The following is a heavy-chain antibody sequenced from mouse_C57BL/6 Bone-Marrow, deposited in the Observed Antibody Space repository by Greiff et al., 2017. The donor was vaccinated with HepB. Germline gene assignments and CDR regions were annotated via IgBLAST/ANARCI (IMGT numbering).Heavy chain of an antibody. CDR3: APYYYGSSSAWFAY. J-gene: IGHJ3*01. CDR1: GFTFSDYG. Sequence: EVKLMESGGGLVKPGGSLKLSCAASGFTFSDYGMHWVRQAPEKGLEWVAHISSGSSTIYYADTVKGRFTISRDNAKNTLFLQMTSLRSEDTAMYYCAPYYYGSSSAWFAYWGQGTLVTVSA. CDR2: ISSGSSTI. D-gene: IGHD1-1*01. V-gene: IGHV5-17*01.